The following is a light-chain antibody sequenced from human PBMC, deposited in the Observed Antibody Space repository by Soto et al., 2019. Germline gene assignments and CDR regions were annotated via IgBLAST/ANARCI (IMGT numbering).Light chain of an antibody. Sequence: EIVMTQPPATLSVSPGERATLSCRASQSVFSSLAWYQQKPGQAPRLLIYGAATRATGIPARFSGSGSGTEFTLTISSLQSEDFAVYYCQQYHNWPAFGQGTKVEIK. CDR3: QQYHNWPA. CDR1: QSVFSS. V-gene: IGKV3-15*01. J-gene: IGKJ1*01. CDR2: GAA.